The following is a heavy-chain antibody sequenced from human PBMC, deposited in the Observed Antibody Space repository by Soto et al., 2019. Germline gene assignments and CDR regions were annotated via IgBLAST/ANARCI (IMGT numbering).Heavy chain of an antibody. CDR2: ISASDGST. CDR1: GFTFSIYG. V-gene: IGHV3-23*01. Sequence: GGSLRLSCAASGFTFSIYGMSWVRQAPGKGLEWVSAISASDGSTYYADSVKGRFTISRENSKNTLYLQMSSLRAEDTALYYCAKHFDWLLGLGDYWGQGALVTVSS. J-gene: IGHJ4*02. D-gene: IGHD3-9*01. CDR3: AKHFDWLLGLGDY.